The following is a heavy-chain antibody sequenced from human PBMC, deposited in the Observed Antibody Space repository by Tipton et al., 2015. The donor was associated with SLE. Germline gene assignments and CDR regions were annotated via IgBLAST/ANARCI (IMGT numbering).Heavy chain of an antibody. V-gene: IGHV3-30*03. CDR3: ARDLRYYDSSGYDY. CDR2: ISYDGSNK. D-gene: IGHD3-22*01. J-gene: IGHJ4*02. CDR1: GFTFSSYG. Sequence: SLRLSCAASGFTFSSYGMHWVRQAPGKGLEWVAVISYDGSNKYYADSVKGRFTISRDNSKNTLYLQMNSLRAEDTAVYYCARDLRYYDSSGYDYWGQGTLVTVSS.